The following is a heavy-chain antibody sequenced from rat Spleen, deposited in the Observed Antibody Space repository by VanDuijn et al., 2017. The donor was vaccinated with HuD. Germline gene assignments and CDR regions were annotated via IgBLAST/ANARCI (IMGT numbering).Heavy chain of an antibody. CDR3: ASHGPRISRFAY. V-gene: IGHV5-25*01. Sequence: EVQLVESGGGLVQPGRSLKLSCAASGFSFSDYHMTWVRQAPTKGLEWVASVSVSGGSTYYRDSVKGRFTISRDNAKSTLYLQMDSLRSEDRATYYCASHGPRISRFAYWGQGTLVTVSS. J-gene: IGHJ3*01. CDR2: VSVSGGST. CDR1: GFSFSDYH. D-gene: IGHD1-6*01.